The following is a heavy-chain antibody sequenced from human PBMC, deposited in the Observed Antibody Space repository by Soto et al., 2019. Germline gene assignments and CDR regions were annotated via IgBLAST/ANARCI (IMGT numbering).Heavy chain of an antibody. Sequence: PGGSLRLSCAASGFTFSSYAMSWVRQAPGKGLEWVSAISGSGGSTYYADSVKGRFTISRGNSKNTLYLQMNSLRAEDTAVYYCAKVSGYSGYDLRWFDPWGQGTLVTVSS. CDR2: ISGSGGST. CDR3: AKVSGYSGYDLRWFDP. CDR1: GFTFSSYA. J-gene: IGHJ5*02. V-gene: IGHV3-23*01. D-gene: IGHD5-12*01.